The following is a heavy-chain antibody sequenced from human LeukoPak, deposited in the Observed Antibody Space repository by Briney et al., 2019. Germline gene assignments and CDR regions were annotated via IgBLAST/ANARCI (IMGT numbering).Heavy chain of an antibody. Sequence: SETLSLTCTVSGGSISSGDYYWSWIRQPPGKGLEWIGYIYYSGSTYYNPSLKSRVTISADTSKNQFSLKLSSVTAADTAVYYCARERSGAHFDYWGQGTLVTVSS. D-gene: IGHD3-3*01. CDR3: ARERSGAHFDY. CDR2: IYYSGST. CDR1: GGSISSGDYY. V-gene: IGHV4-30-4*01. J-gene: IGHJ4*02.